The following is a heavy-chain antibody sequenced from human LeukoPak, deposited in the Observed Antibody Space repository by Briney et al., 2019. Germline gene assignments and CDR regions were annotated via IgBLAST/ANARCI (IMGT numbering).Heavy chain of an antibody. CDR1: GLSLRTSGMC. Sequence: RESGPALVKPTETLTLTCTFSGLSLRTSGMCVSWIRQPPGKALQWLARIDWDDDKYYSTSLETRLTISKDTSKNQIVLTMTKMDPVDTATYYCARMTAGYSSGWFAFDIWGQGTMVTVSS. CDR3: ARMTAGYSSGWFAFDI. D-gene: IGHD6-19*01. V-gene: IGHV2-70*11. CDR2: IDWDDDK. J-gene: IGHJ3*02.